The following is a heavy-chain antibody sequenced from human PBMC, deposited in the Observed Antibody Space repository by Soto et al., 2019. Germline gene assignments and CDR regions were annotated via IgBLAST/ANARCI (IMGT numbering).Heavy chain of an antibody. D-gene: IGHD4-17*01. CDR2: VHSTGNT. V-gene: IGHV4-31*03. CDR3: ARRGNYGFDY. Sequence: QVQLRESGPGLVEPSQTLSLTCTASGDSINTFSYSWSWIRQRPQKGLEWIGYVHSTGNTCYNPSVDSRVTISIDTSENKCSVDLASLTAADTAVYYCARRGNYGFDYWGQGIRVTVSS. J-gene: IGHJ4*02. CDR1: GDSINTFSYS.